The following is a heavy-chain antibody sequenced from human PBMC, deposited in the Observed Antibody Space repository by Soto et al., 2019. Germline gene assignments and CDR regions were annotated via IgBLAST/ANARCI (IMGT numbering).Heavy chain of an antibody. V-gene: IGHV5-51*01. Sequence: LGESLKISCKGSGYSFTSYWIGWVRQMPGKGLEWMGIIYPGDSDTRYSPSFQGQVTISADKSISTAYLQWGSLKASDTAMYYCAIPSPAEYSNLMHYYYGMDVWGQGTTVTV. CDR2: IYPGDSDT. D-gene: IGHD4-4*01. J-gene: IGHJ6*02. CDR3: AIPSPAEYSNLMHYYYGMDV. CDR1: GYSFTSYW.